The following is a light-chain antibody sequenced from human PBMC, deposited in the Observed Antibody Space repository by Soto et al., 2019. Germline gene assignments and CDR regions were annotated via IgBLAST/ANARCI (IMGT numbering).Light chain of an antibody. CDR1: QSVSSN. V-gene: IGKV3-15*01. CDR2: GAS. J-gene: IGKJ4*01. Sequence: EIVMTQSPAPLSVSPGERATLSCRASQSVSSNLAWYHQKPGQAPRLLIYGASTRATGIPARFSGSGSGTEFTLTISSLQSEDFAVYYCQQYNNWPPLTFGGGTKVEIK. CDR3: QQYNNWPPLT.